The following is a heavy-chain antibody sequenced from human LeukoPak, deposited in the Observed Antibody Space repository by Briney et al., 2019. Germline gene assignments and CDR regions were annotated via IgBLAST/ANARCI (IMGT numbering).Heavy chain of an antibody. CDR2: IIPILGIA. D-gene: IGHD4-17*01. CDR1: GGTFSSYA. V-gene: IGHV1-69*04. Sequence: SVKVSCKASGGTFSSYAISWVRQAPGQGLEWMGRIIPILGIANHAQKFQGRVTITADKSTSTAYIELSSLRSEDTAVYYCARDKSYGDSEDYWGQGTLVTVSS. CDR3: ARDKSYGDSEDY. J-gene: IGHJ4*02.